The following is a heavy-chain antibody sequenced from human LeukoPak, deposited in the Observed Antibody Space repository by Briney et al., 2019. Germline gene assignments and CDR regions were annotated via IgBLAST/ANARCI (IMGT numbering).Heavy chain of an antibody. D-gene: IGHD3-10*01. V-gene: IGHV4-59*11. CDR1: GGSISSHY. J-gene: IGHJ6*03. CDR3: ARVYGSGSYRFYYYHYMDV. Sequence: SETLSLTCTVSGGSISSHYWSWIRQPPGKGLEWIGYIYYSGSTNYNPSLKSRVTISVDTSKNQFSLKLSSVTAADTAVYYCARVYGSGSYRFYYYHYMDVWGKGTTVTVSS. CDR2: IYYSGST.